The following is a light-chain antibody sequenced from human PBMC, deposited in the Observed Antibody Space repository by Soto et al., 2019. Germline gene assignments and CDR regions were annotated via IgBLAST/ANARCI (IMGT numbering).Light chain of an antibody. J-gene: IGLJ3*02. CDR1: SSDVGGYDR. V-gene: IGLV2-14*03. Sequence: QSALTQPPSASGSPGQSVTISCTGTSSDVGGYDRVSWFQQHPGKAPKVMIYEVNNRPSGVSNRFSASKSGNTASLTISGLQAEDEATYYCSSFTSGGTWVFGGGTKVTVL. CDR3: SSFTSGGTWV. CDR2: EVN.